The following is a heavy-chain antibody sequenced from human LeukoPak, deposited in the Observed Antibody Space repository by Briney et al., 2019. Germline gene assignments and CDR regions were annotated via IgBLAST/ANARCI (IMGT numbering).Heavy chain of an antibody. Sequence: GGSLTLSCAASGFIFSGYAMHWVRQAPGKGLELVSVISSDGGGTYYADSVKGRFTISRDNSKNTLYLQMGSLRAEDMGVYYCARDVNMYAGRYYYYMDVWGKRTTVTVSS. D-gene: IGHD2-8*01. V-gene: IGHV3-64*02. CDR1: GFIFSGYA. CDR3: ARDVNMYAGRYYYYMDV. CDR2: ISSDGGGT. J-gene: IGHJ6*03.